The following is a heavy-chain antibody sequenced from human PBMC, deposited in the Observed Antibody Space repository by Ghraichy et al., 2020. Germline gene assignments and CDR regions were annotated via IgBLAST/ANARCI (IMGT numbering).Heavy chain of an antibody. V-gene: IGHV4-39*02. CDR2: IYYSGST. Sequence: GSLRLSCTVSGGSISSGSHYWGWIRQPPGKGLEWIGSIYYSGSTYYKPSLKSRITIPVDTSKNHFSLRLSSVTAADTAVYYCASTPSSGWPLTFDYWGQGILVTVSS. D-gene: IGHD6-19*01. CDR3: ASTPSSGWPLTFDY. CDR1: GGSISSGSHY. J-gene: IGHJ4*02.